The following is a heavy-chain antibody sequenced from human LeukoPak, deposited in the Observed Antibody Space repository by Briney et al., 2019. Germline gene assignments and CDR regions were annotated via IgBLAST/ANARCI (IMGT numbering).Heavy chain of an antibody. CDR3: ARNGVKYNWNDGGFDY. CDR2: IIPIFGTA. CDR1: GGTFSSYA. Sequence: EASVKVSCKASGGTFSSYAISWVRQAPGQGLEWMGGIIPIFGTANYAQKFQGRVTITADESTSTAYMELSSLRSEDTAVYYCARNGVKYNWNDGGFDYWGQGTLVTVSS. V-gene: IGHV1-69*01. J-gene: IGHJ4*02. D-gene: IGHD1-20*01.